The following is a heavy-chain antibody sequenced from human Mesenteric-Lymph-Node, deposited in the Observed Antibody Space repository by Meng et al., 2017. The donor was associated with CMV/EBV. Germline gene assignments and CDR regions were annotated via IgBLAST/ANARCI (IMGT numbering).Heavy chain of an antibody. CDR1: GGSINSHY. V-gene: IGHV4-59*11. CDR3: ARWEDRSTYQYFQQ. D-gene: IGHD1-26*01. Sequence: GSLRLPCTVSGGSINSHYWTWIRQSPGKGLEWIGYIYYSGFTNYNPSLKSRVTMSVDTSKNQFSLKLSSVTAADTAVYYCARWEDRSTYQYFQQWGQGTLVTVSS. J-gene: IGHJ1*01. CDR2: IYYSGFT.